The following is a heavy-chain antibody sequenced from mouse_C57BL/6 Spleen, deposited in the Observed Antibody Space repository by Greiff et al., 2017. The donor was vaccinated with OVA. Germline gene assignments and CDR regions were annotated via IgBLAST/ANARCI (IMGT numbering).Heavy chain of an antibody. CDR2: IDPNSGGT. CDR3: ARSSHALWYFDV. V-gene: IGHV1-72*01. Sequence: VQLQQPGAELVKPGASVKLSCKASGYTFTSYWMHWVQQRPGRGLEWIGRIDPNSGGTKYNEKFKSKATLAVDKPDSTAYMQLSNLTSEDSAVYYCARSSHALWYFDVWGTGTTVTVSS. CDR1: GYTFTSYW. J-gene: IGHJ1*03.